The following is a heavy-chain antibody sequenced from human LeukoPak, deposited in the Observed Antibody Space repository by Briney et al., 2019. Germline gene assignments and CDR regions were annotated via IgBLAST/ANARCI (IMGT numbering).Heavy chain of an antibody. CDR1: GFIFRDFS. J-gene: IGHJ3*02. Sequence: PGGSLRLSCSVSGFIFRDFSMSWVRQPPGKGLEWIGEINHSGSTNYNPSLKSRVTISVDTSKNQFSLKLSSVTAADTAVYHCARFDHYDNTAFDIWGQGTMVTVSS. CDR3: ARFDHYDNTAFDI. V-gene: IGHV4-34*01. D-gene: IGHD3-22*01. CDR2: INHSGST.